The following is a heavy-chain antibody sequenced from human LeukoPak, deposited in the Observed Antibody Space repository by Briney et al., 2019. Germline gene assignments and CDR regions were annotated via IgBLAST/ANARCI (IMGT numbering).Heavy chain of an antibody. CDR3: ARTGSDQDAFDI. D-gene: IGHD1-1*01. CDR2: ISSSSSYI. Sequence: GGSLRLSCAASGFTFSSYSMNWVRQAPGKGLEWVSSISSSSSYIYYADSVKGRFTISRDNAKNSLYLQMNSLRAEDTAVYYRARTGSDQDAFDIWGQGTMVTVSS. CDR1: GFTFSSYS. J-gene: IGHJ3*02. V-gene: IGHV3-21*01.